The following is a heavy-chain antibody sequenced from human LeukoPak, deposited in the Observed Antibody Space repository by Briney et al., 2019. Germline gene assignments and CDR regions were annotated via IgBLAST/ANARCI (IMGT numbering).Heavy chain of an antibody. V-gene: IGHV3-30*03. CDR3: ARDLFDSSGYYTAGGY. Sequence: GGSLRLSCAASGFTFSNYGMHWVRQAPGKGLEWVAVISYDGSNKYYADSVKGRFTISRDNSKNTLYLQMNSLRAEDTAVYYCARDLFDSSGYYTAGGYWGQGTLVTVSS. CDR2: ISYDGSNK. D-gene: IGHD3-22*01. CDR1: GFTFSNYG. J-gene: IGHJ4*02.